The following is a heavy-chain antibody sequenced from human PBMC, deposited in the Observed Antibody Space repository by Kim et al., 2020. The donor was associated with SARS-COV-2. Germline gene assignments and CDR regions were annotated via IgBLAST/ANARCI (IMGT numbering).Heavy chain of an antibody. CDR3: ARVGGYSRKTQA. Sequence: ASVKVSCKASGYTFTSYDINWVRQATGQGLEWMGWMNPNSGNTGYAQKFQGRVTMTRNTSISTAYMELSSLRSEDTAVYYCARVGGYSRKTQAWGQGTLVTVSS. D-gene: IGHD6-13*01. V-gene: IGHV1-8*01. CDR2: MNPNSGNT. J-gene: IGHJ5*02. CDR1: GYTFTSYD.